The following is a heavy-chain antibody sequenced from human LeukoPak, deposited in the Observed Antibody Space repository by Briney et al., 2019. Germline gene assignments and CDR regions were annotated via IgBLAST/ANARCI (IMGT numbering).Heavy chain of an antibody. CDR2: ISYDGSNK. Sequence: GGSLRLSCAASGFTFSSYGMHWVRQAPGKGLEWVAVISYDGSNKYYADSVKGRFTISRDNSKNTLYLQMNSLRAEDTAVYYCARDTDFGVSIDYWGQGTLVTVSS. CDR3: ARDTDFGVSIDY. J-gene: IGHJ4*02. D-gene: IGHD3-3*01. CDR1: GFTFSSYG. V-gene: IGHV3-30*03.